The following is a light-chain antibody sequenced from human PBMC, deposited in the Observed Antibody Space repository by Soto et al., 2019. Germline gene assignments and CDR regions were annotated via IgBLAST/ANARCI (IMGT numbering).Light chain of an antibody. V-gene: IGLV1-51*01. CDR3: ATWDRSLTGEV. CDR1: SSNIGNNY. Sequence: QSVLTQPPSVSAAPGQKVTISCSGSSSNIGNNYVSWFQQLPGTAPKLLIYDSNKRPSGIPDRCSGSKSGTSATLDITGLQTGDEADYYCATWDRSLTGEVFGGGTKLTVL. J-gene: IGLJ2*01. CDR2: DSN.